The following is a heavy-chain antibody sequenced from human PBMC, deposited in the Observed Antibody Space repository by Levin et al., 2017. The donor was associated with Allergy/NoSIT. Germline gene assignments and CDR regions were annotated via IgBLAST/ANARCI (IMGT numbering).Heavy chain of an antibody. CDR1: GFTFSSYE. J-gene: IGHJ6*02. V-gene: IGHV3-48*03. CDR3: ARVGTRVRGITPYYGMDV. D-gene: IGHD3-10*01. Sequence: PGGSLRLSCAASGFTFSSYEMNWVRQAPGKGLEWVSYISSSGSTIYYADSVKGRFTISRDNAKNSLYLQMNSLRAEDTAVYYCARVGTRVRGITPYYGMDVWGQGTTVTVSS. CDR2: ISSSGSTI.